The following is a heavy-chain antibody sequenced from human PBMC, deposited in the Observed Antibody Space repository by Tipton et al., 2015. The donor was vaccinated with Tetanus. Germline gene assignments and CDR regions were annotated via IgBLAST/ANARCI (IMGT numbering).Heavy chain of an antibody. D-gene: IGHD6-19*01. CDR1: GGSLFSGSFY. CDR3: AILPKHWLAPRGAP. V-gene: IGHV4-39*01. Sequence: PGLVKPSETLSLTCSVSGGSLFSGSFYWAWIRQPPGKGLEWIGNIYYNGNTYYLSSLRSRVTISADTSKNQFSLNLTSVTAADTAMYYCAILPKHWLAPRGAPWGQGILVTVSS. J-gene: IGHJ5*02. CDR2: IYYNGNT.